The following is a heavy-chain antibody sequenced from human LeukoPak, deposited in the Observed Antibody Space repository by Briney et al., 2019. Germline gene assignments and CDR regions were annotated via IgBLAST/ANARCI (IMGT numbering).Heavy chain of an antibody. CDR1: GFTFSNYW. CDR3: ARGLNYYDSSFDY. V-gene: IGHV3-7*04. J-gene: IGHJ4*02. Sequence: GGSLRLSCAASGFTFSNYWMSWVRQAPGKGLEWVANIKEDGSAKHYVDSVKGRFTISRDNAKNSLYLQMNSLRAEDTAVYYCARGLNYYDSSFDYWGQGTLVTVSS. D-gene: IGHD3-22*01. CDR2: IKEDGSAK.